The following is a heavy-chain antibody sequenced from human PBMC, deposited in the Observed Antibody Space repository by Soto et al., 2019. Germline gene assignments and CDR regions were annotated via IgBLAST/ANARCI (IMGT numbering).Heavy chain of an antibody. CDR2: ISTYNGNT. Sequence: QVQLVQSGAEVKKPGASVKVSCKTSGYTFTTYGISWVRQAPGQGLEWMGWISTYNGNTNYAQKVQGRVTMTTDTSTRTAYMEVRSLRSDDTAVYYCARDRLRKTATSYHYKYGMDVWGQGTTVTVSS. D-gene: IGHD2-21*02. V-gene: IGHV1-18*01. CDR3: ARDRLRKTATSYHYKYGMDV. J-gene: IGHJ6*02. CDR1: GYTFTTYG.